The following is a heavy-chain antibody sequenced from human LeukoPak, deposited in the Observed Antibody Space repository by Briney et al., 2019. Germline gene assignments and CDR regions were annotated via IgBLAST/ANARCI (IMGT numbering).Heavy chain of an antibody. J-gene: IGHJ4*02. V-gene: IGHV4-39*01. CDR1: GGSISSSSYY. D-gene: IGHD6-13*01. CDR3: ARSGYSSSWYGKFDY. Sequence: SSETLSLTCTVSGGSISSSSYYWGWIRQPPGKGLEWIGSIYYSGSTYYNPSLKSRVTISVDTSKNQFSLKLSSVTATDTAAYYCARSGYSSSWYGKFDYWGQGTLVTVSS. CDR2: IYYSGST.